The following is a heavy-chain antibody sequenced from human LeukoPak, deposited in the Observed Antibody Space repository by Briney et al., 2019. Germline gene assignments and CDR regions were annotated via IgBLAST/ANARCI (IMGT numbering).Heavy chain of an antibody. V-gene: IGHV1-2*02. CDR2: INPNSGGT. J-gene: IGHJ4*02. D-gene: IGHD3-22*01. CDR1: GYTFTSYG. Sequence: GASVKVSCKASGYTFTSYGISWVRQAPGQGLEWMGWINPNSGGTNYAQKFQGRVTMTRDTSISTAYMELSRLRSDDTAVYYCAGNTRYYYDSSGYFDYWGQGTLVTVSS. CDR3: AGNTRYYYDSSGYFDY.